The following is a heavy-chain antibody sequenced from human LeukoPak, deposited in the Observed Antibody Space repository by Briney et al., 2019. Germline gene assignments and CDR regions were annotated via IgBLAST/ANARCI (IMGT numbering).Heavy chain of an antibody. CDR2: ISGSGGGI. J-gene: IGHJ4*02. D-gene: IGHD3-10*01. CDR1: GFTFSSYA. Sequence: PGGSLRLSCAASGFTFSSYAMTWVRRAPGKGLEWVSVISGSGGGIYYADFVKGRFTISRDNSKNTLYLQMNSLRVEDTAAYYCAKAYGSGSNGVYHFDYWGQGTLVTVSS. V-gene: IGHV3-23*01. CDR3: AKAYGSGSNGVYHFDY.